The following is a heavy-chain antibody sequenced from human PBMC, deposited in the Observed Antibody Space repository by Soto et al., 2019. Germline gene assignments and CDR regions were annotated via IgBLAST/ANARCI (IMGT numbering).Heavy chain of an antibody. Sequence: SETLSLTCAVSGDSMSSSDYYWGWIRQPPGKGLEWIGSIYYSGSTYYNPSLQSRVAISVDTSKNQFSLKLKSVTAADTAIYYCARRTVNIRTFYSGLKTHCFDYWGQGPPVTVSS. CDR2: IYYSGST. CDR3: ARRTVNIRTFYSGLKTHCFDY. V-gene: IGHV4-39*01. CDR1: GDSMSSSDYY. D-gene: IGHD6-19*01. J-gene: IGHJ4*02.